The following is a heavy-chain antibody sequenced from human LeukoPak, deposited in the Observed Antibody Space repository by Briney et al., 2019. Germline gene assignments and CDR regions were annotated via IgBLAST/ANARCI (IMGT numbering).Heavy chain of an antibody. Sequence: PGGSLRLSCADSGFTFSSYEMNWVRQAPGKGLEWVSYISSSGSSIYYADSVRGRFTISRDNAKNSLYLQMNSLRAEDTAVYYCARDMVLNWNPDAFDIWGQGTMVTVSS. V-gene: IGHV3-48*03. CDR1: GFTFSSYE. J-gene: IGHJ3*02. CDR2: ISSSGSSI. D-gene: IGHD1-20*01. CDR3: ARDMVLNWNPDAFDI.